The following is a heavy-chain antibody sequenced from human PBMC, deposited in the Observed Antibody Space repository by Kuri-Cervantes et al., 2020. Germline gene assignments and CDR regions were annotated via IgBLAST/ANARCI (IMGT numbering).Heavy chain of an antibody. CDR1: GFTFSDYY. CDR3: ARTYYYGYHSDF. V-gene: IGHV3-11*04. D-gene: IGHD3-10*01. CDR2: ISSSGSAI. J-gene: IGHJ4*02. Sequence: GGSLRLSCAASGFTFSDYYMSWIRQAPGKGLEWVSYISSSGSAIYYADSVKGRFTISRDNAKNSLYLQMNSLRDEDTAVYYCARTYYYGYHSDFWGQGTLVTVSS.